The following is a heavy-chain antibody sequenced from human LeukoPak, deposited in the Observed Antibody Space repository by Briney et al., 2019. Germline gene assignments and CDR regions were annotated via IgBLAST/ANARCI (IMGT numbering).Heavy chain of an antibody. CDR3: AREKGLWFGESYYYYMDV. J-gene: IGHJ6*03. Sequence: SETLSLTCTVSGGSISSYYWSWIRQPPGKGLEWIGYIYYSGSTNYNPSLKSRVTISVDTSKNQFSLKLSSVTAADTAVYYCAREKGLWFGESYYYYMDVWGKGTTVTISS. V-gene: IGHV4-59*01. D-gene: IGHD3-10*01. CDR2: IYYSGST. CDR1: GGSISSYY.